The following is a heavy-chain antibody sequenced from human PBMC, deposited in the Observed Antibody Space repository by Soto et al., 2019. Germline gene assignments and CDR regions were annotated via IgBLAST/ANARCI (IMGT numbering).Heavy chain of an antibody. J-gene: IGHJ4*02. CDR3: AKDATGYNWNDADIDY. Sequence: QVQLVESGGGVVQPGRSLRLSCAASGFTFSSYGMHWVRQAPGKGLEWVAVISYDGSNKYYADSVKGRFTISRDNSKNTLYLQMNSLRAKDTAVYYCAKDATGYNWNDADIDYWGQGTLVTVSS. V-gene: IGHV3-30*18. D-gene: IGHD1-1*01. CDR2: ISYDGSNK. CDR1: GFTFSSYG.